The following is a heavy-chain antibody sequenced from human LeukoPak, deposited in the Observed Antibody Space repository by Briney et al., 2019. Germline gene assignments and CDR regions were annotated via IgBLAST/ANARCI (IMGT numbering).Heavy chain of an antibody. D-gene: IGHD3-10*01. V-gene: IGHV4-59*01. J-gene: IGHJ4*02. CDR1: GGSISSYY. Sequence: SETLSLTCTVSGGSISSYYWSWIRQPPGKGLEWIGYIHYSGSTNYNPSLKSRVTISVDTSKNQFSLKLSSVTAADTAVYYCARDSGRSDFDYWGQGTLVTVSS. CDR3: ARDSGRSDFDY. CDR2: IHYSGST.